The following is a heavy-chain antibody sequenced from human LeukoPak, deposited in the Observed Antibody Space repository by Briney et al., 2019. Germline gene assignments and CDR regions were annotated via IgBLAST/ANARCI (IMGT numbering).Heavy chain of an antibody. V-gene: IGHV1-69*05. J-gene: IGHJ4*02. CDR3: ASGSYYDFWSGYYVDY. CDR1: GFTFTSYG. Sequence: SVKVSCKASGFTFTSYGFNWVRQAPGQGLEWMGGIIPIFGTANYAQKFQGRVTITTDESTSTAYMELSSLRSEDTAVYYCASGSYYDFWSGYYVDYWGQGTLVTVSS. CDR2: IIPIFGTA. D-gene: IGHD3-3*01.